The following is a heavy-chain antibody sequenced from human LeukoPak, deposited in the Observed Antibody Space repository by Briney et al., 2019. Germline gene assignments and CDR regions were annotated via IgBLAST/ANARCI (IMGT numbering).Heavy chain of an antibody. J-gene: IGHJ4*02. CDR3: ARDLSSAGRFGEPTGFDY. V-gene: IGHV3-7*01. D-gene: IGHD3-10*01. Sequence: AGGSLRLSCTASGFTFGDYAMSWVRQAPGKGLEWVANIKQDGSDKNHVDSVKGRFTISRDNAKNSLYLQLDSLRAEDTAAYYCARDLSSAGRFGEPTGFDYWGQGTLVTVSS. CDR2: IKQDGSDK. CDR1: GFTFGDYA.